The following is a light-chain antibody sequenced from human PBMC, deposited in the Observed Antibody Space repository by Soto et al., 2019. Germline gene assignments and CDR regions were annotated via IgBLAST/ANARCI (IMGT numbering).Light chain of an antibody. CDR2: EGS. CDR3: CSYAGSSTYV. J-gene: IGLJ1*01. V-gene: IGLV2-23*01. CDR1: SSDVGTYNL. Sequence: QSVLTQPASVSGSPGQSITISCTGTSSDVGTYNLVSWYQHHPGKAPKLMIYEGSKRPSGVSNRFSGSKSGNTASLTISGLQAEDEADYYCCSYAGSSTYVFGTGTNSPS.